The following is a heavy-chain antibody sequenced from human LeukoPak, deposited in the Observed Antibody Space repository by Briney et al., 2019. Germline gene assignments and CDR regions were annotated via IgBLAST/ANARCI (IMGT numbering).Heavy chain of an antibody. J-gene: IGHJ4*02. CDR3: ARRATMVRGRADYFDY. D-gene: IGHD3-10*01. Sequence: PSETLSLTCTVSGGSISSSSYYWGWIRQPPGKGLEWIGSIYYSGSTYYNPSLKSRVTISVDTSKNQFSLKLSSVTAADTAVYYCARRATMVRGRADYFDYWGQGTLVTVSS. CDR2: IYYSGST. CDR1: GGSISSSSYY. V-gene: IGHV4-39*07.